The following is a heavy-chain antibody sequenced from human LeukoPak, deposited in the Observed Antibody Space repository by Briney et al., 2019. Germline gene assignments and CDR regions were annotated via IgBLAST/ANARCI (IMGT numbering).Heavy chain of an antibody. CDR3: AKTYYDSSGYHFDN. J-gene: IGHJ4*02. V-gene: IGHV4-30-4*01. Sequence: SETLSLTCTVSGDSISSGDYYWSWIRQPPGKGLEWIGYIYYSGRSYYNPSLEGRITISVDTSKNQFSLKLRSVTAADTAVYYCAKTYYDSSGYHFDNWGQGTLVTVSS. CDR1: GDSISSGDYY. CDR2: IYYSGRS. D-gene: IGHD3-22*01.